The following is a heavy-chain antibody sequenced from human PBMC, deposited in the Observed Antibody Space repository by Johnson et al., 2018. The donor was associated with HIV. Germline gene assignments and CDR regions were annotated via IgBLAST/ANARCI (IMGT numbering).Heavy chain of an antibody. V-gene: IGHV3-43D*04. Sequence: VQLVESGGVVVQPGGSLRLSCAASGFTFDDYAMHWVRQAPGKGLEWVSAISGSGGSTYYADSVKGRFTISRDNSKNTLYLQMNSLRAEDTALYYCTRDTFAHRATVTESAFDIWGQGTMVTVSS. CDR1: GFTFDDYA. D-gene: IGHD4-11*01. J-gene: IGHJ3*02. CDR2: ISGSGGST. CDR3: TRDTFAHRATVTESAFDI.